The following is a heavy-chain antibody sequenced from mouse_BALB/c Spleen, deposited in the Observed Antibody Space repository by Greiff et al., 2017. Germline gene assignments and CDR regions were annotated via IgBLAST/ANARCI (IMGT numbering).Heavy chain of an antibody. J-gene: IGHJ2*01. CDR3: ARAIYGYDNPVDD. Sequence: EVMLVESGGGLVQPGGSRKLSCAASGFTFSSFGMHWVRQAPEKGLEWVAYISSGSSTIYYADTVKGRFTISRDNPKNTLFLQMTSLRSEDTAMYYCARAIYGYDNPVDDWGQGTTRTVSS. V-gene: IGHV5-17*02. D-gene: IGHD2-2*01. CDR1: GFTFSSFG. CDR2: ISSGSSTI.